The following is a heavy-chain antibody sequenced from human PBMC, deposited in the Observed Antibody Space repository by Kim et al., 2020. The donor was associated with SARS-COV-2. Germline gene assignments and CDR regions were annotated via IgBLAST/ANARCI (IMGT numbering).Heavy chain of an antibody. CDR2: INPNSGGT. J-gene: IGHJ6*03. CDR3: ARVWGATYSSGWFVYYYYMDV. CDR1: GYTFTGYY. Sequence: ASVKVSCKASGYTFTGYYMHWVRQAPGQGLEWMGWINPNSGGTNYAQKFQGRVTMTRDTSISTAYMELSRLRSDDTAVYYCARVWGATYSSGWFVYYYYMDVWGKGTTVTVSS. D-gene: IGHD6-19*01. V-gene: IGHV1-2*02.